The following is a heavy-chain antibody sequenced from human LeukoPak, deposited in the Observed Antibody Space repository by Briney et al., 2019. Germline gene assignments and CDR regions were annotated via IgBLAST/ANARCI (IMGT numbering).Heavy chain of an antibody. CDR1: GYTFTSYY. D-gene: IGHD1-1*01. Sequence: ASVKVSCKASGYTFTSYYIDWVRQAPGQGLEWMGVIKPSGGSTRYAQKFQGRVTMTGDPSTRTVYMELSSLTSDDTAVYYCARGTTDDYWGQGTPVTVSS. V-gene: IGHV1-46*01. J-gene: IGHJ4*02. CDR3: ARGTTDDY. CDR2: IKPSGGST.